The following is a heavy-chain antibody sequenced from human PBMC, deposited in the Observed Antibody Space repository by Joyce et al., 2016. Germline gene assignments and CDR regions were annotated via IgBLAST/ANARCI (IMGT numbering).Heavy chain of an antibody. J-gene: IGHJ4*02. CDR2: RTPNSGNT. V-gene: IGHV1-8*01. D-gene: IGHD7-27*01. CDR3: ARNKYGTGDFDF. Sequence: QVQLVQSGAEVKKPGASVKVSCKASGYTFTNFDINWVRQAPGQGLEWLGWRTPNSGNTGYAQNVQGRVTMTRDTSISTAYMELSSLRSEDTAVYFCARNKYGTGDFDFWGQGTPVTVSS. CDR1: GYTFTNFD.